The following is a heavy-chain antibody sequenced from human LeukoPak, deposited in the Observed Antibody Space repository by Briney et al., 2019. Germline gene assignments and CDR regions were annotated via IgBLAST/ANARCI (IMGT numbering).Heavy chain of an antibody. CDR1: GFTFSDYY. J-gene: IGHJ5*02. V-gene: IGHV3-11*01. D-gene: IGHD4-17*01. Sequence: GGSLRLSCAASGFTFSDYYRSWIRQAPGKGLEWVSYISSSGSTIYYADSVKGRFTISRDNAKNSLYLQMNSLRAEDTAVYYCARDDRCTTVTTESWFDPWGQGTLVTVSS. CDR2: ISSSGSTI. CDR3: ARDDRCTTVTTESWFDP.